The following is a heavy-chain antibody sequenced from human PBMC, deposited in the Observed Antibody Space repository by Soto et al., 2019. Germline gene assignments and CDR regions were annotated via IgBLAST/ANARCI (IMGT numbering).Heavy chain of an antibody. CDR1: GASISGFY. V-gene: IGHV4-4*07. Sequence: PSETLSLTCTVSGASISGFYWSWIRKSAGKGLEWIGRIYGTGTTDYNPSLKSRVMMSVDTSKKQFSLKLRSVTAADTAVYYCVRDGTKTLRDWFDPWGQGISVTAPQ. D-gene: IGHD1-1*01. CDR3: VRDGTKTLRDWFDP. CDR2: IYGTGTT. J-gene: IGHJ5*02.